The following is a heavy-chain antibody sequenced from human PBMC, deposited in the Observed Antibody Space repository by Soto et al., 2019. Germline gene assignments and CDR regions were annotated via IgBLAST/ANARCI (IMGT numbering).Heavy chain of an antibody. V-gene: IGHV3-21*01. J-gene: IGHJ4*02. D-gene: IGHD3-16*02. CDR3: ARDHDGYDSIWGSYRYLFDY. Sequence: GGSLRLSCAASGFTFSSYSMNWVRQAPGKGLEWVSSISSSSSYIYYADSVKGRFTISRDNAKNSLYLQMNSLRAEDTAVYYCARDHDGYDSIWGSYRYLFDYWGQGTLVTVSS. CDR1: GFTFSSYS. CDR2: ISSSSSYI.